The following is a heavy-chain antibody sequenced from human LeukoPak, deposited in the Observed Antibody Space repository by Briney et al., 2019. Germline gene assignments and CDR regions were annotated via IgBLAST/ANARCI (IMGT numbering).Heavy chain of an antibody. V-gene: IGHV3-11*04. CDR1: GFTVSSNY. Sequence: KPGGSLRLSCAASGFTVSSNYMSWVRQAPGKGLEWVSYISSSGSTIYYADSVKGRFTISRDNAKNSLYLQMNSLRAEDTAVYYCARDSSSGYYWGQGTLVTVSS. D-gene: IGHD6-6*01. CDR3: ARDSSSGYY. J-gene: IGHJ4*02. CDR2: ISSSGSTI.